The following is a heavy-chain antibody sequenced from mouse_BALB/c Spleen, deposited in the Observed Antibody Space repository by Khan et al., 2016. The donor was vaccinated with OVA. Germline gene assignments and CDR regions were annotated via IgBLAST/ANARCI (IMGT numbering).Heavy chain of an antibody. D-gene: IGHD1-1*01. CDR3: ARIYRSDFDY. CDR2: INPHIGET. V-gene: IGHV1-20*02. CDR1: GYSFTGYF. J-gene: IGHJ2*01. Sequence: VQLQQSGPELVKPGASVKISCKASGYSFTGYFMNWVKQSHGKSLEWIGRINPHIGETFYNQKFTGKATLTVDESSSTAHMELRSLASEDSAVYYWARIYRSDFDYWGQGTTLTVSS.